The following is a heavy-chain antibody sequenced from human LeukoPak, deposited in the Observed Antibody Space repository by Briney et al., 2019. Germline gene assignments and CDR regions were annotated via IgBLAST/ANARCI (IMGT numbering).Heavy chain of an antibody. CDR2: IYHSGTT. CDR3: ARLYGYNFAVSRKYFDY. CDR1: GYSISSGYY. Sequence: KSSETLSLTCTVSGYSISSGYYWGWIRQPPGKGLEWIGSIYHSGTTFYNPSLKSPVTISVDTSKNQFSLKLSSVTAADTAVYYCARLYGYNFAVSRKYFDYWGQGALVTVSS. D-gene: IGHD5-24*01. V-gene: IGHV4-38-2*02. J-gene: IGHJ4*02.